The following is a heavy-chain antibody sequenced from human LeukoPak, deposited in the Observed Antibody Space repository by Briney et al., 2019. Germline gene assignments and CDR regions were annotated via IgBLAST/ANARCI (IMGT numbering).Heavy chain of an antibody. CDR1: GYTFTSYD. Sequence: ASVKVSCKASGYTFTSYDINWVRQATGQGLEWMGWMNPNSGNTGYAQKFQGRVTMTRNTSISTAYMELSSLRSEDTAVYYCAREVVDISYYYYGMDVWGQGTTVTVSS. D-gene: IGHD3-22*01. CDR2: MNPNSGNT. CDR3: AREVVDISYYYYGMDV. V-gene: IGHV1-8*01. J-gene: IGHJ6*02.